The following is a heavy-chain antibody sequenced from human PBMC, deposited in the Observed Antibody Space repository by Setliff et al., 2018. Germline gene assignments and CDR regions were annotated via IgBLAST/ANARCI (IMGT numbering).Heavy chain of an antibody. V-gene: IGHV4-4*07. CDR2: ISSNGRT. CDR3: TRGRQNYYYMDV. J-gene: IGHJ6*03. CDR1: GDPFNAYG. Sequence: SCKASGDPFNAYGVSWIRQAAGKGLEWVGRISSNGRTNYNPSLEGRVSMSVDTSKNQISLHLTSMTTADTALYYCTRGRQNYYYMDVWGKGTTVTVSS.